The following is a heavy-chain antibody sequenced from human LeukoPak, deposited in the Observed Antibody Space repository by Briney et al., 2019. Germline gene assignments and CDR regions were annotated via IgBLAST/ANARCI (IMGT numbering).Heavy chain of an antibody. CDR3: ARGQAYYYGFDY. CDR1: GGSISSGDYY. D-gene: IGHD3-10*01. V-gene: IGHV4-30-4*08. Sequence: SQTLSLTCTVSGGSISSGDYYWSWIRQPPGKGLEWIGYIYYSGTTYYNPSLKSRLTILVDTSKNQFSLKMSSVTAADTAVYYCARGQAYYYGFDYWGQGTLVTVSS. J-gene: IGHJ4*02. CDR2: IYYSGTT.